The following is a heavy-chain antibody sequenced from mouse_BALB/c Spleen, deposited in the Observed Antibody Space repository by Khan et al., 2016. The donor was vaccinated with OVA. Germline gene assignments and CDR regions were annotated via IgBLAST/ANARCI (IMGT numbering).Heavy chain of an antibody. Sequence: VQLQQSGPELVKPGASVKISCRASGYTFTDYIMDWVKKSHGKSLEWIGYIYPNNGDIGYNQKFKTKATLTVDKSSNTAYMELRRLTSEDSAVYYCASCQIYDGYYMFAYWGQGTLVTVSA. CDR1: GYTFTDYI. CDR2: IYPNNGDI. J-gene: IGHJ3*01. CDR3: ASCQIYDGYYMFAY. V-gene: IGHV1S29*02. D-gene: IGHD2-3*01.